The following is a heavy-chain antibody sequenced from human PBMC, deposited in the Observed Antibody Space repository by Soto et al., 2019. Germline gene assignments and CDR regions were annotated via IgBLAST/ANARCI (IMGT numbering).Heavy chain of an antibody. J-gene: IGHJ6*02. CDR3: GRQNAETSMGGYYYTGLDV. Sequence: AGESLKISCEGFGYNFATYWIGWVRQMPGKGLEWMGIIYPGDSDTRYSPSFQGQVTISADKSINTAYLQWSSLKASDTAVYYCGRQNAETSMGGYYYTGLDVWGQGTTVTVSS. CDR1: GYNFATYW. CDR2: IYPGDSDT. D-gene: IGHD3-22*01. V-gene: IGHV5-51*01.